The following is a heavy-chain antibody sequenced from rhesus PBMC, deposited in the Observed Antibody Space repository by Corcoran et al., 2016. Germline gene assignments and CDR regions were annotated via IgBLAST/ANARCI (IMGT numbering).Heavy chain of an antibody. CDR3: TPGIQYEGDAFDF. V-gene: IGHV3S16*01. D-gene: IGHD4-23*01. J-gene: IGHJ3*01. Sequence: EVQLVESGVGLVQPGGSLRLSCAASGFTFSDYYMSWVRQAPGKELDWVSSINSHSSYIYYADSVKGRFTISRDNAKNSLSLQMNSLKTEDTAVYYCTPGIQYEGDAFDFWGQGLRVTVSS. CDR1: GFTFSDYY. CDR2: INSHSSYI.